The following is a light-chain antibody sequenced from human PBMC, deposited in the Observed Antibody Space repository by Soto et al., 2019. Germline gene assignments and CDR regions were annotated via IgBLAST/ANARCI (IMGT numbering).Light chain of an antibody. Sequence: QSVLTQPASVSGSPGQSITISCTGSSPNIGAGYDVHWYQQLPGTAPKVLIYGNSNRPSGVPDRFSGSKSGTSASLAITGLQAEDEADYYCQSYDSSLSGYVFGTGTKVTVL. CDR2: GNS. V-gene: IGLV1-40*01. CDR1: SPNIGAGYD. J-gene: IGLJ1*01. CDR3: QSYDSSLSGYV.